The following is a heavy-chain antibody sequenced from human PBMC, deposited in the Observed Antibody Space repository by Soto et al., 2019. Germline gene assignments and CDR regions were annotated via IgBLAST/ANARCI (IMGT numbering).Heavy chain of an antibody. D-gene: IGHD6-19*01. Sequence: QVQLVESGGGVVQPGRSLRLSCAASGFTFSSYAMHWVRQAPGKGLEWVAVISYDGSNKYYADSVKGRFTISRDNSKNTLYLQMNSLRADDTAVYYCARVAVAGYYYYYGMDVWGQGTTVTVSS. CDR2: ISYDGSNK. V-gene: IGHV3-30-3*01. CDR1: GFTFSSYA. CDR3: ARVAVAGYYYYYGMDV. J-gene: IGHJ6*02.